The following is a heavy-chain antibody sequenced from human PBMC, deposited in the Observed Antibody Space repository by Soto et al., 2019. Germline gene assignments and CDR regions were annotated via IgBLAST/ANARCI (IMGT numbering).Heavy chain of an antibody. CDR1: GFSFSTST. D-gene: IGHD3-22*01. CDR3: AGVRPGDNGYPFFDY. Sequence: GGSRRLSCAASGFSFSTSTMHWVRLTAGKGLEWVALVSDYGSNADYADSVQGRFTISRDNSKNTLFLQMDSLRPEDTAIYYCAGVRPGDNGYPFFDYWGQGTLVTVSS. V-gene: IGHV3-30-3*01. J-gene: IGHJ4*02. CDR2: VSDYGSNA.